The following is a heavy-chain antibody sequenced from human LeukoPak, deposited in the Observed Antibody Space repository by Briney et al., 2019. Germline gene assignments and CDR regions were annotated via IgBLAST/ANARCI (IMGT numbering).Heavy chain of an antibody. D-gene: IGHD4-17*01. CDR2: ISGSGGST. V-gene: IGHV3-23*01. CDR1: GFTFSSYA. J-gene: IGHJ4*02. Sequence: GGSLRLSCAASGFTFSSYAMSWVRQAPGKGLEWVSAISGSGGSTYYADSVKGQFTISRDNSKNTLYLQMNSLRAEDTAVYYCAKDVWMTTVTTYYFDYWGQGTLVTVSS. CDR3: AKDVWMTTVTTYYFDY.